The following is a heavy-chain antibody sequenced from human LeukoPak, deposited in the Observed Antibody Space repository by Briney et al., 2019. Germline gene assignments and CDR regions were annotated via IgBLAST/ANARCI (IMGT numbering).Heavy chain of an antibody. D-gene: IGHD2-2*01. CDR2: ISGDGGST. V-gene: IGHV3-43*02. J-gene: IGHJ4*02. CDR3: AKDSCSSTSCYVEY. CDR1: GFTFDDYA. Sequence: GGSLRLSCAASGFTFDDYAMHWVRQAPGKGLEWVSLISGDGGSTYYADSVKGRFTVSRDNSKTSLYVQMNSLRTEDTALYYCAKDSCSSTSCYVEYWGQGTLVTVSP.